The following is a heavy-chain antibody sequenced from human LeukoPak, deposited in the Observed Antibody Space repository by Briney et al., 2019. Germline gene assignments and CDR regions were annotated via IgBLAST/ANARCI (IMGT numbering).Heavy chain of an antibody. CDR1: GGSISSHY. CDR3: ARGAALQIFGPPNYFDY. Sequence: SETLSLTCTVSGGSISSHYWSWIRQPAGKGLEWIGRIYTSGSTNYNPSLKSRVTMSVDTSKNQFSLKLSSVTAADTAVYYCARGAALQIFGPPNYFDYWGQGTLVTVSS. CDR2: IYTSGST. D-gene: IGHD3/OR15-3a*01. V-gene: IGHV4-4*07. J-gene: IGHJ4*02.